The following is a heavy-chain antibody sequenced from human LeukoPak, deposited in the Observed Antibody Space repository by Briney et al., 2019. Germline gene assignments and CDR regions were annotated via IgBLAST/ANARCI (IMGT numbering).Heavy chain of an antibody. Sequence: SVKVSCKASGGTFSSYAISWVRQAPGQGVEWMGGIIPIFGTANYAQKLQGRVTITADKSTSTAYMELSSLRSEDTAVYYCARSPNYYDSSGYYHDAFDIWGQGTMVTVSS. CDR3: ARSPNYYDSSGYYHDAFDI. V-gene: IGHV1-69*06. D-gene: IGHD3-22*01. CDR2: IIPIFGTA. CDR1: GGTFSSYA. J-gene: IGHJ3*02.